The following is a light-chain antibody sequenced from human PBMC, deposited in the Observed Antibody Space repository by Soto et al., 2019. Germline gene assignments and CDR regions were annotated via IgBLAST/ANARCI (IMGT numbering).Light chain of an antibody. Sequence: TQSPGTLSLSPGERATLSCRASQSVSSNLAWYQQKPGQAPRLLIYRASTRATGIPDRFSGSGSGTDFTLTISRLEPEDFGVYYCQQYGSSYWTFGQGTKVDIK. J-gene: IGKJ1*01. CDR1: QSVSSN. CDR2: RAS. CDR3: QQYGSSYWT. V-gene: IGKV3-20*01.